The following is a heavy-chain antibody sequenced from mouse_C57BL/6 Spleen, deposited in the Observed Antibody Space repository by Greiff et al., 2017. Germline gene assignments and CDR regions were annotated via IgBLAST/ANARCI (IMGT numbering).Heavy chain of an antibody. J-gene: IGHJ3*01. CDR1: GFNIKNSY. D-gene: IGHD1-1*01. CDR2: IDPANGNT. Sequence: EVKLVESVAELVRPGASVKLSCTASGFNIKNSYMHWVKQRPEQGLEWIGRIDPANGNTKYAPKFQGKATITADTSSNTAYLQLSSLTSEDTAIYDSARWSSNGDWFAYWGQGTLVTVSA. V-gene: IGHV14-3*01. CDR3: ARWSSNGDWFAY.